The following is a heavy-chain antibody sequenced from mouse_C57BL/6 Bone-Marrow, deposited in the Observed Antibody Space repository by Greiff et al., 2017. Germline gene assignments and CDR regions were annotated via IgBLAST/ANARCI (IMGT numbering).Heavy chain of an antibody. J-gene: IGHJ4*01. CDR1: GYTFTSYW. V-gene: IGHV1-5*01. CDR2: IYPGNSDT. CDR3: TRPPYYSNYGYAMDY. Sequence: EVQLVESGTVLARPGASVKMSCKTSGYTFTSYWMHWVKQRPGQGLEWLGAIYPGNSDTSYNQKFKGKAKLTAVTSASTAYMELSSLTNEDSAVYYCTRPPYYSNYGYAMDYWGQGTSVTVSS. D-gene: IGHD2-5*01.